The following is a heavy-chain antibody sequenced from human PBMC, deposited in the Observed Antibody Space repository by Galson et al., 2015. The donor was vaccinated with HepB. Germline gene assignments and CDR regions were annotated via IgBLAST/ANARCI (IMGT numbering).Heavy chain of an antibody. J-gene: IGHJ4*02. CDR2: ISAYNGNT. CDR3: ARDGPPSWYYYDSSGYSLFDY. Sequence: SVKVSCKASGYTFTSYGISWVRQAPGQGLEWMGWISAYNGNTNYAQKLQGRVTMTTDTSTSTAYMELRSLRSDDTAVYYCARDGPPSWYYYDSSGYSLFDYWGQGTLVTVSS. V-gene: IGHV1-18*01. D-gene: IGHD3-22*01. CDR1: GYTFTSYG.